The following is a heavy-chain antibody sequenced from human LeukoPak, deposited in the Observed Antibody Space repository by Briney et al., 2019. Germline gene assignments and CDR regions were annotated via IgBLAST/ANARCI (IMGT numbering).Heavy chain of an antibody. CDR2: INPNSGGT. D-gene: IGHD6-6*01. V-gene: IGHV1-2*02. CDR3: ARVEVSWYSSSFFDY. J-gene: IGHJ4*02. Sequence: ASVKVSCKASGYTFTGYYMHWVRQAPGQGLEWMGWINPNSGGTNYAQKLQGRVTMTTDTSTSTAYMELRSLRSDDTAVYYCARVEVSWYSSSFFDYWGQGTLVTVSS. CDR1: GYTFTGYY.